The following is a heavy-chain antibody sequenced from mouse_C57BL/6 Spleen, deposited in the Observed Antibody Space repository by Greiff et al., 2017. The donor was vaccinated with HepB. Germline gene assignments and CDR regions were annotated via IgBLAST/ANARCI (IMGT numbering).Heavy chain of an antibody. J-gene: IGHJ4*01. CDR3: AKNLFEDAMDY. Sequence: EVKVEESGGGLVQPGGSLSLSCAASGFTFTDYYMSWVRQPPGKALEWLGFIRNKANGYTTEYSASVKGRFTISRDNSQSILYLQMNALRAEDSATDYCAKNLFEDAMDYWGQGTSVTVSS. V-gene: IGHV7-3*01. CDR2: IRNKANGYTT. D-gene: IGHD1-1*01. CDR1: GFTFTDYY.